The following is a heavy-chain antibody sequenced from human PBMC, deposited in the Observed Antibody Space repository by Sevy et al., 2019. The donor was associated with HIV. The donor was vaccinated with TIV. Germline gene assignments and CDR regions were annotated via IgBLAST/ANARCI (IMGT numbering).Heavy chain of an antibody. D-gene: IGHD3-22*01. CDR1: GGSISSSNFY. Sequence: SETLSLTCTVSGGSISSSNFYWAWIRQPPGKGLEWIGNIYYGGTTYYNPSLKSRVTISVDTSKNQFSLKLTSVAAADTAVYYCARGASTGWXLXXXXWGXXTLVTVSS. CDR2: IYYGGTT. J-gene: IGHJ4*01. CDR3: ARGASTGWXLXXXX. V-gene: IGHV4-39*01.